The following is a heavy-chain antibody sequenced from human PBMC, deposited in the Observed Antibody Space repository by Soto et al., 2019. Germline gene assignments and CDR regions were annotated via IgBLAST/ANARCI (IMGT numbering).Heavy chain of an antibody. V-gene: IGHV1-69*12. CDR2: IMPVFPTP. J-gene: IGHJ6*02. Sequence: QVQLVQSGAEVKKPGSSVKVSCKASGGTFSTSAISWVRQAPGQGLEWVGGIMPVFPTPDYAQNFQGRATITADESTTTAYLELTSLRADDTAVYYCARDKDRLQLGGNYYYILDVWGQGTAITVSS. CDR1: GGTFSTSA. CDR3: ARDKDRLQLGGNYYYILDV. D-gene: IGHD1-1*01.